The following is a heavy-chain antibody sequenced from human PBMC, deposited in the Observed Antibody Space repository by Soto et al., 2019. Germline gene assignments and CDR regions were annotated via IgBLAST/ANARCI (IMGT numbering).Heavy chain of an antibody. Sequence: ASVKFSCKASGYTFTSYAMHWVRQAPGQRLEWMGWINAGNGNTKYSQKFQGRVTITRDTSASTAYMELSSLRSEDTAVYYCARVPIVATSYYFDYWGQGTLVTVSS. D-gene: IGHD5-12*01. V-gene: IGHV1-3*01. J-gene: IGHJ4*02. CDR2: INAGNGNT. CDR1: GYTFTSYA. CDR3: ARVPIVATSYYFDY.